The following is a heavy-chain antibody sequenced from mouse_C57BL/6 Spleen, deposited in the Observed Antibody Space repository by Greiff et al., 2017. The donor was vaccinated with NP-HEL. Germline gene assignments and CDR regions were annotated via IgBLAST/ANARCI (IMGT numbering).Heavy chain of an antibody. J-gene: IGHJ2*01. CDR1: GYTFTDYE. D-gene: IGHD4-1*01. CDR3: KKRGNWGCPYLDY. V-gene: IGHV1-15*01. CDR2: IDPETGGT. Sequence: QVQLQQSGAELVRPGASVTLSCKASGYTFTDYEMHWVKQTPVHGLEWIGAIDPETGGTAYNQKFKGKAILTADKSSSTAYMELRSLTSEYSAVYDCKKRGNWGCPYLDYWGQGTTVTVSS.